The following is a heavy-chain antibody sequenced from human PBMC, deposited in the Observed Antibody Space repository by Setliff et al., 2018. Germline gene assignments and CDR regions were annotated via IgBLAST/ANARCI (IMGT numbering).Heavy chain of an antibody. V-gene: IGHV3-48*01. CDR1: GFTFSTYT. CDR2: ISSGGGII. D-gene: IGHD1-26*01. Sequence: PGESLKISCAASGFTFSTYTMNWVRQAPGKGLEWVSYISSGGGIIYYADSVKGRFTISRDNAKNSLYLQMNSLRAEDTAVYYCARVSSSGSYYPAMPAAFDIWGQGTMVTVSS. J-gene: IGHJ3*02. CDR3: ARVSSSGSYYPAMPAAFDI.